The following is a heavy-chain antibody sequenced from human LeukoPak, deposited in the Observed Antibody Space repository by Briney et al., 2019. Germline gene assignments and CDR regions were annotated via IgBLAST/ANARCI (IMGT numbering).Heavy chain of an antibody. Sequence: GYLILSCAASGFSLRSYGMHWVREAPGKGLGWVAVISYDGRNKDYADTVKGRFSISRDNSKNMLYLQISGVRAEDTSVYYCAKEKGLPFYFDAGGQGRLVTVSS. V-gene: IGHV3-30*18. CDR1: GFSLRSYG. CDR3: AKEKGLPFYFDA. J-gene: IGHJ4*02. CDR2: ISYDGRNK.